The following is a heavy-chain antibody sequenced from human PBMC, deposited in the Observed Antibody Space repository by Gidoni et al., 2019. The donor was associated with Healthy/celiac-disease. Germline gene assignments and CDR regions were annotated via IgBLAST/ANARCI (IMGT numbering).Heavy chain of an antibody. V-gene: IGHV3-23*01. CDR1: GFTFSSYA. D-gene: IGHD2-15*01. CDR3: AKQLYCSGGSCKVFDY. J-gene: IGHJ4*02. Sequence: EVQLLESGGGLVQPGGSLILSCAASGFTFSSYAMSWVRQAPGKGLEWVSAISGSGGSTYYADSVKGRFTISRDNAKNTLYLQMNSLRAEDTAVYYCAKQLYCSGGSCKVFDYWGQGTLVTVSS. CDR2: ISGSGGST.